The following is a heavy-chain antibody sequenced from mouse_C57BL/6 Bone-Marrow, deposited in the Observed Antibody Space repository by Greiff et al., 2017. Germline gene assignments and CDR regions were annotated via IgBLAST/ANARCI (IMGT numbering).Heavy chain of an antibody. CDR3: AREGC. V-gene: IGHV3-6*01. CDR2: ISYDGSN. J-gene: IGHJ3*01. CDR1: GYSITSGYY. Sequence: DVQLQESGPGLVKPSQSLSLTCSVTGYSITSGYYWNWIRQFPGNKLEWMGYISYDGSNNYNPSLKNRISITRDTSKNQFFLKLNSVTTEDTATYYCAREGCWGQGTLVTVSA.